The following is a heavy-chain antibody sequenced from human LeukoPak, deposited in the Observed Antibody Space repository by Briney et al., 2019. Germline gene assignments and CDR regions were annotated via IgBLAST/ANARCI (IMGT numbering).Heavy chain of an antibody. CDR1: GYTFTGYF. CDR2: INTNSGDT. V-gene: IGHV1-2*02. Sequence: GASVNVSFKASGYTFTGYFMNWVRQAPGQGLEWMGWINTNSGDTTYAQKFQGRVTMTRDTSTSTAYMELSRLRSDDTAVYYCARAQYYYPHHYYVYWGQGTLVTVSS. J-gene: IGHJ4*02. CDR3: ARAQYYYPHHYYVY. D-gene: IGHD3-10*01.